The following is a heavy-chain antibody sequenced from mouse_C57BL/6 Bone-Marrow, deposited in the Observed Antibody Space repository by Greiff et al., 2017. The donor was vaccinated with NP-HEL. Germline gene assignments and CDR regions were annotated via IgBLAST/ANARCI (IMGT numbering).Heavy chain of an antibody. Sequence: QVQLQQSGAELVKPGASVKLSCKASGYTFTSYWMHWVKQRPGQGLEWIGMIHPNSGSTNYNEKFKSKATLTVDKSSSTAYMQLSSLTSEDSAVYYCARQGHYSWFAYWGQGTLVTVSA. CDR3: ARQGHYSWFAY. CDR1: GYTFTSYW. CDR2: IHPNSGST. D-gene: IGHD1-2*01. V-gene: IGHV1-64*01. J-gene: IGHJ3*01.